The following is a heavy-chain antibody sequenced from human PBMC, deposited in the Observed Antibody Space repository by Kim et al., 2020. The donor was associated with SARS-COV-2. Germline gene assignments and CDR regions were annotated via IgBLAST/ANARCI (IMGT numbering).Heavy chain of an antibody. CDR2: INPTNGNT. D-gene: IGHD5-12*01. CDR1: GYTFTSYD. V-gene: IGHV1-46*03. Sequence: ASVKVSCKASGYTFTSYDINWVRQAPGQGLEWMGLINPTNGNTWYAQKFQGRVTMTRGTSTNTIYMELNSLRSDDSALYYCARMASSGSFDYWGQGTLVT. J-gene: IGHJ4*02. CDR3: ARMASSGSFDY.